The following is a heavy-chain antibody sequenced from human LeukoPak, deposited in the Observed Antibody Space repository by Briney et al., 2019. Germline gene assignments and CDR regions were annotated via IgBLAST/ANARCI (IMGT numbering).Heavy chain of an antibody. Sequence: GGSLRLSCAASGFTFSSYGMSWVRQAPGKGLEWVSAISGSGGSTYYADSVKGRFTISRDNAKNSLYLQMNSLRAEDTAVYYCARGSRFGVVERDAFDIWGQGTMVTVSS. CDR1: GFTFSSYG. J-gene: IGHJ3*02. CDR3: ARGSRFGVVERDAFDI. D-gene: IGHD3-3*01. V-gene: IGHV3-23*01. CDR2: ISGSGGST.